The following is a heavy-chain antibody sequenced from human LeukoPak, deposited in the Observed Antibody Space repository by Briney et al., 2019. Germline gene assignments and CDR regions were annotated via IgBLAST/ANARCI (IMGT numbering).Heavy chain of an antibody. D-gene: IGHD1-26*01. CDR3: AKTRGRIVGATTEGYYYYGMDV. CDR2: ISRSSSFI. J-gene: IGHJ6*02. Sequence: PGGSLRLSCAASGFTFSSYSMSWVRQAPGKGLEWVSSISRSSSFIYSADSVKGRFTISRDNAKNSLSLQMNSLRAEDTAVYYCAKTRGRIVGATTEGYYYYGMDVRGQGTTVTVSS. V-gene: IGHV3-21*01. CDR1: GFTFSSYS.